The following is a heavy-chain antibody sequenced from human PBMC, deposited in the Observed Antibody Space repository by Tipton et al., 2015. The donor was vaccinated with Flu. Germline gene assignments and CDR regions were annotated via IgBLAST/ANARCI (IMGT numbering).Heavy chain of an antibody. V-gene: IGHV3-48*03. CDR1: GFMFSSYE. Sequence: SLRLSCAASGFMFSSYEMSWVRQAPGKGLELVSYIGNSGTNVYYGDSVKGRFTISRDNAKNSLSLQMNSLRVEDTAIYHCARRQMDGDGLAYFDPWGQGTLVTVSS. J-gene: IGHJ5*02. D-gene: IGHD3-9*01. CDR2: IGNSGTNV. CDR3: ARRQMDGDGLAYFDP.